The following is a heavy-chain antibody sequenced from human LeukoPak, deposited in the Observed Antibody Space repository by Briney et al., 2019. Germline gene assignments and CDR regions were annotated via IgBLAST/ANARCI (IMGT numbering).Heavy chain of an antibody. CDR2: IKQDGREK. Sequence: QPGGSLRLSCAASGFTFSSYWMSWVRQAPGKGLEWVANIKQDGREKYYVDSVKGRFTISRDNAKNSLYLQMNSLRAEDTAVYYCASVGFDDAFDIWGQGTMVTVSS. J-gene: IGHJ3*02. CDR3: ASVGFDDAFDI. D-gene: IGHD3-10*01. V-gene: IGHV3-7*01. CDR1: GFTFSSYW.